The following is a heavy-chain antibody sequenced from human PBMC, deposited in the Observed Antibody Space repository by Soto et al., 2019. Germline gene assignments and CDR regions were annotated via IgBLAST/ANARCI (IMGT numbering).Heavy chain of an antibody. CDR3: ANGSPLSGYSQDLVY. CDR2: LTRGGETT. CDR1: GFTFSDFA. D-gene: IGHD5-12*01. Sequence: GGSLRLSCAASGFTFSDFAMTWVRQAPGKGLEWVSALTRGGETTYYADSVKGRFSISRDNSKNTLFLQMNCLRAEDTAVYFCANGSPLSGYSQDLVYWGQGTLVTVSS. V-gene: IGHV3-23*01. J-gene: IGHJ4*02.